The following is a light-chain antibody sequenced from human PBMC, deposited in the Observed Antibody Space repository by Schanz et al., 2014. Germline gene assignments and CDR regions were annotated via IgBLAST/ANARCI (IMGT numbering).Light chain of an antibody. CDR2: DVS. V-gene: IGLV2-14*03. CDR1: SSDVGGYNY. J-gene: IGLJ1*01. CDR3: SSYTSSSTPNNV. Sequence: QSALTQPASVSGSPGQSITISCTGTSSDVGGYNYVSWYQQLPGKAPKLMIYDVSNRPSGVSNRFSGSKSGNTASLTISGLQAEDEADYYCSSYTSSSTPNNVFGTGTKLTVL.